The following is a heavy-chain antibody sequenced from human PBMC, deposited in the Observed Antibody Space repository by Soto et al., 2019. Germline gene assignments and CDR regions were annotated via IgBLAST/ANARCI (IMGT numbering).Heavy chain of an antibody. J-gene: IGHJ5*02. D-gene: IGHD2-2*01. CDR1: GDCISSSNCF. CDR3: ARHGNTSWSPNGFDP. CDR2: LYYRGST. Sequence: QLQLQESGPGLVTTSETLSVTCTVSGDCISSSNCFWAWIRQPPGKGLEWIGSLYYRGSTYYNPSLKSRVTISIDTSKNQFSLRLTSVTAADTAVYYCARHGNTSWSPNGFDPWGQGTLAAVSS. V-gene: IGHV4-39*01.